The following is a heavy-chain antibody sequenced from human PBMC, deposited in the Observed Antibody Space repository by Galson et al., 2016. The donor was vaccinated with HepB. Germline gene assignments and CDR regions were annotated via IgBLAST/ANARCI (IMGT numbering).Heavy chain of an antibody. J-gene: IGHJ4*02. CDR1: GFTFISYG. D-gene: IGHD3-3*01. CDR3: AKDLTIFGMIMSPGD. CDR2: ISYDGRNQ. Sequence: LRLSCAVSGFTFISYGMHWVRQAPGKGLEWVAVISYDGRNQHYADSVKGRFTISRDNSKNTLYLRMNSLRPEDTAVYYCAKDLTIFGMIMSPGDWGQGTLVTVSS. V-gene: IGHV3-30*18.